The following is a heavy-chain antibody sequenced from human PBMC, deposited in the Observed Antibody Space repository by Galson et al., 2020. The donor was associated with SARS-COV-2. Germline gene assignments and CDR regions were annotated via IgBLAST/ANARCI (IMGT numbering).Heavy chain of an antibody. CDR2: ISWNSGRS. CDR3: VKSAENYGDYASNWYFNL. D-gene: IGHD4-17*01. J-gene: IGHJ2*01. V-gene: IGHV3-9*01. CDR1: GFAFEDHA. Sequence: GGSLRLSCEASGFAFEDHAMHWVRQVPGKGLEWISGISWNSGRSGYADSVKGRCTISRDNAKKSLYLQMNTLRPEDTALYYCVKSAENYGDYASNWYFNLWGRGTLVTVSS.